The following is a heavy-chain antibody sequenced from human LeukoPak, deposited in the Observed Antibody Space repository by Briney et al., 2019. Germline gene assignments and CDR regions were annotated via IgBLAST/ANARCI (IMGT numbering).Heavy chain of an antibody. J-gene: IGHJ4*02. CDR1: GGTFSSYA. Sequence: GASVKVSRKASGGTFSSYAISWVRQAPGQGLEWMGGIIPIFGTANYAQKFQGRVTITADESTSTAYMELSSLRSEDTAVYYCARGDSSKTGFDYWGQGTLVTVSS. CDR3: ARGDSSKTGFDY. CDR2: IIPIFGTA. V-gene: IGHV1-69*13. D-gene: IGHD6-13*01.